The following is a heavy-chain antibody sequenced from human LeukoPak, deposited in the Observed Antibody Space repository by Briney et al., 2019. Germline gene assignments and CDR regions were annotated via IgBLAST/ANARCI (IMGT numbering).Heavy chain of an antibody. V-gene: IGHV5-51*01. CDR1: GYSFTSYW. CDR2: VFPDDSDI. Sequence: GESLKISCKGSGYSFTSYWIVWVRQMPGKGLECVGIVFPDDSDIKYTPSFQGQVTISADKSSSTAYLQWSGLRASDTAIYFCGRQSYSSGLDYWGQGTLVTVSS. D-gene: IGHD5-18*01. J-gene: IGHJ4*02. CDR3: GRQSYSSGLDY.